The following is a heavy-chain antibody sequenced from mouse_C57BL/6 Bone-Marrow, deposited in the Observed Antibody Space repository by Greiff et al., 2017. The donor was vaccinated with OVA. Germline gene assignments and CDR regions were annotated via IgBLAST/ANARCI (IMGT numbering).Heavy chain of an antibody. CDR2: IDPSDSYT. CDR3: AIEDSRGFAY. Sequence: VQLQQPGAELVMPGASVKLSCKASGYTFTSYWMHWVKQRPGQGLEWIGEIDPSDSYTNYNQKFKGKSTLTVDKSSSTAYMQLSSLTSEDSAVYYCAIEDSRGFAYWGQGTLVTVSA. J-gene: IGHJ3*01. V-gene: IGHV1-69*01. CDR1: GYTFTSYW.